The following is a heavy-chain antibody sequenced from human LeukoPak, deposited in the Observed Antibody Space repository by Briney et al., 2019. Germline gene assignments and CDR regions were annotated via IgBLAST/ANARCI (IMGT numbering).Heavy chain of an antibody. V-gene: IGHV3-73*01. D-gene: IGHD3-22*01. J-gene: IGHJ4*02. CDR1: GFTFSGSA. Sequence: GGSLKLSCATSGFTFSGSAIHWVRQASGKGLEWVGRIRSKANSYATTDVASVRGRFSISRDDSKNTAYLQMNSLKTEDTAVYYCTRPSYDSSVSGVVYWGQGTLVTVSS. CDR3: TRPSYDSSVSGVVY. CDR2: IRSKANSYAT.